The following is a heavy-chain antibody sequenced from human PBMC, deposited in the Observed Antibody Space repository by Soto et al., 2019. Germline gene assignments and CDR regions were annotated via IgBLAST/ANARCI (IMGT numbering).Heavy chain of an antibody. Sequence: ASVNVSCKASGYTFTSYEMYWVRQSPGQGLEWMGIISPSDGSTTYAKKFQGRVSMTRDTSTSTVYMELSSLRSEDTAVYYCARDRRDGYNTFDYWGQGTLVTVSS. CDR3: ARDRRDGYNTFDY. CDR2: ISPSDGST. CDR1: GYTFTSYE. D-gene: IGHD5-12*01. J-gene: IGHJ4*02. V-gene: IGHV1-46*01.